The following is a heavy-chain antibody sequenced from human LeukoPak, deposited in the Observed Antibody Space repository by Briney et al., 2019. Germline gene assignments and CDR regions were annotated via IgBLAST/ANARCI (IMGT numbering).Heavy chain of an antibody. CDR1: GYTFTSYY. CDR3: ARDGEYGSGSYSTDYFDY. CDR2: INHSGGST. V-gene: IGHV1-46*01. J-gene: IGHJ4*02. D-gene: IGHD3-10*01. Sequence: PVASVKVSCKASGYTFTSYYMHWVRQAPGQGLEWMGIINHSGGSTSYAEKFQGRVTMTRDTSISTAYMELSRLRSDDTAVYYCARDGEYGSGSYSTDYFDYWGQGTLVTVSS.